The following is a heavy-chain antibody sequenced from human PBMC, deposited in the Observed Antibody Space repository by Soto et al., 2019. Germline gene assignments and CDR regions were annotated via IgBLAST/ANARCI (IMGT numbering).Heavy chain of an antibody. V-gene: IGHV4-34*01. Sequence: PSETLSLTCAVYGGSVNGYYWNWIRQPPGKGLEWIGEINHTGGTHYNPSLKRRVTMSVDTSKNQFSLRLSSVTAADTAIYYCATRITVFGLLIPPFDPWGQGTLVTVSS. D-gene: IGHD3-3*01. CDR2: INHTGGT. J-gene: IGHJ5*02. CDR3: ATRITVFGLLIPPFDP. CDR1: GGSVNGYY.